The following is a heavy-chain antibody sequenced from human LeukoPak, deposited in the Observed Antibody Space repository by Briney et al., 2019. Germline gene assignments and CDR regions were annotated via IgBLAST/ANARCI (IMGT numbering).Heavy chain of an antibody. CDR1: GGSISSYY. CDR2: IYTSGST. J-gene: IGHJ5*02. V-gene: IGHV4-4*07. CDR3: ARDSGDMVRGVTYWFDP. Sequence: SETLSLTCTVSGGSISSYYWNWIRQPAGKGLEWIGRIYTSGSTNYNPSLKSRVTMSVDTSKNQFSLKLSSVTAADTAVYYCARDSGDMVRGVTYWFDPWGQGTLVTVSS. D-gene: IGHD3-10*01.